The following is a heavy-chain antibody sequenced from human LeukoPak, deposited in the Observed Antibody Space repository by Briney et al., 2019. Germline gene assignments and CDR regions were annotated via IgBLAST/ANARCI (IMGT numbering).Heavy chain of an antibody. CDR2: INHSGST. CDR3: ARGGRSIAARPGDY. J-gene: IGHJ4*02. Sequence: SETLSLTCAVYGGSFSGYYWSWIRQPPGKGLELIGEINHSGSTNYNPSLKSRVTISVDTSKNQFSLKLSSVTAADTAVYYCARGGRSIAARPGDYWGQGTLVTVSS. D-gene: IGHD6-6*01. CDR1: GGSFSGYY. V-gene: IGHV4-34*01.